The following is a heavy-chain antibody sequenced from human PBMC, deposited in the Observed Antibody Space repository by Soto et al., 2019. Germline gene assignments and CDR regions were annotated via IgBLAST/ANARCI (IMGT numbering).Heavy chain of an antibody. J-gene: IGHJ4*02. Sequence: QVQLQESGPGLVKPSQTLSLTCTVSGGSISSCGYYWSWIRQHPGKGLEWIGYIYSSGSTYHYPSLKSRVTIPVDTSKNQFSLKLSSVTAADKAVYYCARDRGVWGQGTLVTVSS. D-gene: IGHD3-10*01. CDR2: IYSSGST. CDR1: GGSISSCGYY. CDR3: ARDRGV. V-gene: IGHV4-31*03.